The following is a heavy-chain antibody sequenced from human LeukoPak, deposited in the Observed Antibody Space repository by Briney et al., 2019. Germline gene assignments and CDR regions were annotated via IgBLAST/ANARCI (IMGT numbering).Heavy chain of an antibody. CDR2: ISGSGDST. V-gene: IGHV3-23*01. J-gene: IGHJ4*02. CDR1: GFTFSNYA. Sequence: SGGSLRLSCAASGFTFSNYAMSWVRQAPGKGLEWVSVISGSGDSTYYADSVEGRFTISRDNSKNTLYLQMNSLRAEDTAVYYCAKGHDSSGYSQTFFDYWGQETLVTVSS. CDR3: AKGHDSSGYSQTFFDY. D-gene: IGHD3-22*01.